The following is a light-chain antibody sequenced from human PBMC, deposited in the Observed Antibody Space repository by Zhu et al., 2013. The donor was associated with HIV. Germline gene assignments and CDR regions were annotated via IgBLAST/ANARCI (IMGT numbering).Light chain of an antibody. J-gene: IGKJ2*01. CDR3: QQYCDWFS. Sequence: DIVLTQSPDTLSVSPGERATLSCRASQSVRYNLAWYQQKPGQAPRLLIYDASTRATGVPARFGGSGSGSEFTLIISGLQSEDSADYYCQQYCDWFSLGQGTKLEI. V-gene: IGKV3-15*01. CDR2: DAS. CDR1: QSVRYN.